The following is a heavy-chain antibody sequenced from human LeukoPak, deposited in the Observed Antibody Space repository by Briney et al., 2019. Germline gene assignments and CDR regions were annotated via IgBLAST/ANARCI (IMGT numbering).Heavy chain of an antibody. D-gene: IGHD3-16*02. Sequence: PGGSLRLSCAASGFTFRTYSMNWVRQAPGKGLEWVSSISGSSSYIHYADSVKGRFTISRDNANNLLYLQMNSLRAEDTALYYCARVLGASEDYLWGSYGFWGQGTLVAVSS. CDR3: ARVLGASEDYLWGSYGF. CDR2: ISGSSSYI. V-gene: IGHV3-21*01. CDR1: GFTFRTYS. J-gene: IGHJ4*02.